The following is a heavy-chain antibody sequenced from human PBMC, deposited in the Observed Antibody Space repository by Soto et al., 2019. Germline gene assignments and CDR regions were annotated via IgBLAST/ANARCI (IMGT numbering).Heavy chain of an antibody. J-gene: IGHJ6*02. CDR2: ISSRSLTI. Sequence: EVQLVESGGGLVQPGGSLRVSCAASGFTFSTYSMNWVRQAPGKGLEWVSYISSRSLTIYYTDSVKGRFTISRDNAKNSLYLQMNSMRDEDTAVYYCARGGSSSDNGMDVWGQGTRVTVSS. CDR3: ARGGSSSDNGMDV. V-gene: IGHV3-48*02. CDR1: GFTFSTYS. D-gene: IGHD6-6*01.